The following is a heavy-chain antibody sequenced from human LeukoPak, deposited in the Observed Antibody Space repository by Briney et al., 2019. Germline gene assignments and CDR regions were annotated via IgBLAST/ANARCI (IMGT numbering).Heavy chain of an antibody. Sequence: SVKVSCKASGGTFSSYAISWVRQAPAQGLEWMGRIIPIFGTANYAQKFQGRVTITADKSTSTAYMELSSLRSEDTAVYYCARDHPPWFDPWGQGTLVTVSS. CDR1: GGTFSSYA. J-gene: IGHJ5*02. CDR3: ARDHPPWFDP. V-gene: IGHV1-69*06. CDR2: IIPIFGTA.